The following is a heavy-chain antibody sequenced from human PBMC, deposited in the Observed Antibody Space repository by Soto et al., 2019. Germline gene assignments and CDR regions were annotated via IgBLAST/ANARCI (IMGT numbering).Heavy chain of an antibody. D-gene: IGHD1-26*01. CDR3: ARAFSGSYPNFDY. J-gene: IGHJ4*02. CDR2: ITYDGANG. CDR1: GFIFRSYA. V-gene: IGHV3-30*09. Sequence: ESGGGVVQPGGSLRLSCLASGFIFRSYAMHWVRQAPGKGLEWVAVITYDGANGYYADSVRGRFAISRDNSKSKLFLQMNSLRPEDTAVYYCARAFSGSYPNFDYWGQGTLVTVSS.